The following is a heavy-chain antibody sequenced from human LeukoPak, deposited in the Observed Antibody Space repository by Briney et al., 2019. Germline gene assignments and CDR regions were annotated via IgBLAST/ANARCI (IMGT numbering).Heavy chain of an antibody. J-gene: IGHJ6*02. V-gene: IGHV1-2*06. Sequence: ASVKVSCKAPGYTFTGYYMHWVRQAPGQGLEWMGRINPNSGGTNYAQKFQGRVTMTRDTSISTAYMELSRLRSDDTAVYYCASQTVHAYYYYGMDVWGQGTTVTVSS. CDR1: GYTFTGYY. D-gene: IGHD1-1*01. CDR3: ASQTVHAYYYYGMDV. CDR2: INPNSGGT.